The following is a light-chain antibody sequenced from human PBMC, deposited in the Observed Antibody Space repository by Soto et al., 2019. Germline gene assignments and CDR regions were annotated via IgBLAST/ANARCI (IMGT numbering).Light chain of an antibody. V-gene: IGLV1-40*01. CDR2: GNS. CDR1: NSNIGAGYD. J-gene: IGLJ3*02. CDR3: QSYDSGQSGHVL. Sequence: QSVLTQPPSVSGAPGQRVTISCTGNNSNIGAGYDVLWYQQLPGTAPRLLIYGNSNRPSGVPDRFAGSKSGTSASVVITGLQADDEAEYYCQSYDSGQSGHVLFGGGTKVTVL.